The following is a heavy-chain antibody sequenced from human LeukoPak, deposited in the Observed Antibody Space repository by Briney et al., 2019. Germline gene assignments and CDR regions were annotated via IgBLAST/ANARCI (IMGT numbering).Heavy chain of an antibody. CDR3: ARVHMGDYGMAV. J-gene: IGHJ6*02. V-gene: IGHV1-2*02. CDR2: ISDRGTP. Sequence: ASVKVSCQASGYTSTAYHIHWVRPAPGQGLAWMGYISDRGTPKSAQKFQDRVTVTRDTSITTAYMELNRLKSDDSAVYYCARVHMGDYGMAVWGQGTTVTVSS. CDR1: GYTSTAYH.